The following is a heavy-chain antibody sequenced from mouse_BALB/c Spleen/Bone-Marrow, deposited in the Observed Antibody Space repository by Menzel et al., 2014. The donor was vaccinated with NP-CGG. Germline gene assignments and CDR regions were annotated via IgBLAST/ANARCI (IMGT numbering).Heavy chain of an antibody. V-gene: IGHV5-6-4*01. CDR2: ISSGGSYT. CDR1: GFTFSSYT. J-gene: IGHJ4*01. D-gene: IGHD2-3*01. CDR3: TRDLYDGYYYYAMDY. Sequence: EVQLVESGGGLVKPGGSLKLSCAASGFTFSSYTMSWVRQTPEKRLEWVATISSGGSYTYYPDSVKGRSTISRDNAKNTLYLQMSRLKSEDTAMYYCTRDLYDGYYYYAMDYWGQGTSVTVSS.